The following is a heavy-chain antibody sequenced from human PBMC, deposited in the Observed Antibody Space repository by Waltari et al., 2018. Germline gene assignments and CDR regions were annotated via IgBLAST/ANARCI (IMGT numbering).Heavy chain of an antibody. V-gene: IGHV4-34*01. CDR1: GVPFSGYL. CDR3: ARGLESYDGFDP. CDR2: IGQKGSN. J-gene: IGHJ5*01. Sequence: QVRLEQLGAGQLKSSEILSFTCAVYGVPFSGYLWNWIRQSPGQGLEWIGEIGQKGSNKYNPSLESRTIISLDTYQNQFALTLSAVADADTSLYSCARGLESYDGFDPWGQGTLVTVSS. D-gene: IGHD5-12*01.